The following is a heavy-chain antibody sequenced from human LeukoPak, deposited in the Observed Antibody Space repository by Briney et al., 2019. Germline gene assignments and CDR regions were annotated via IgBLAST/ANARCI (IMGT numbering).Heavy chain of an antibody. CDR3: ARDPSVTGTNYMDV. Sequence: GGSLRLSCAASGFTFSSYGMHRVRQAPGKGLEWVAFIRYDGSNKYYADSVKGRFTISRDNSKNTLYLQMNSLRAEDTAVYYCARDPSVTGTNYMDVWGKGTTVTVSS. J-gene: IGHJ6*03. V-gene: IGHV3-30*02. D-gene: IGHD1-7*01. CDR1: GFTFSSYG. CDR2: IRYDGSNK.